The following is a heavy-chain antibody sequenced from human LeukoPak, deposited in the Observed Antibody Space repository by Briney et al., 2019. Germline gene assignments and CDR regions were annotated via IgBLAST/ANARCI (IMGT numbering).Heavy chain of an antibody. V-gene: IGHV3-48*03. CDR3: ATLSRGYSGYDQDY. Sequence: PGGSLRLSCAASGFTFSSYEMNWVRQAPGKGLEWVSYISSSGSTIYYADSVKGRFTISRDNAKNSLYLQMNSLRAEDTAVYYCATLSRGYSGYDQDYWGQGTLVTVSS. J-gene: IGHJ4*02. CDR1: GFTFSSYE. D-gene: IGHD5-12*01. CDR2: ISSSGSTI.